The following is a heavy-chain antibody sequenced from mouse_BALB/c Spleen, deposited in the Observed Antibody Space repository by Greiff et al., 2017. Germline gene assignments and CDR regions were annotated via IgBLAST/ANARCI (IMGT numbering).Heavy chain of an antibody. CDR2: INPSSGYT. J-gene: IGHJ1*01. V-gene: IGHV1-4*01. Sequence: VKLQQSGAELARPGASVKMSCKASGYTFTSYTMHWVKQRPGQGLEWIGYINPSSGYTNYNQKFKDKATLTADKSSSTAYMQLSSLTSEDSAVYYCARSLYGSSNWYFDVWGAGTTVTVSS. D-gene: IGHD1-1*01. CDR3: ARSLYGSSNWYFDV. CDR1: GYTFTSYT.